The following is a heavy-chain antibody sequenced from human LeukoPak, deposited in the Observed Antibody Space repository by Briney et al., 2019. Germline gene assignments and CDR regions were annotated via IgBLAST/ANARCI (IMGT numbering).Heavy chain of an antibody. J-gene: IGHJ4*02. CDR1: GGSINSSGYY. CDR3: ARSELLWFGGVNSGFDY. CDR2: IYYSGST. Sequence: PSETLSLTCTVSGGSINSSGYYWGWIRQSPGKGLEWIGSIYYSGSTYYNPSLKSRVSISEDTSKNQFSLKLSSVTAADTAVYYCARSELLWFGGVNSGFDYWGQGTLVTVSS. D-gene: IGHD3-10*01. V-gene: IGHV4-39*07.